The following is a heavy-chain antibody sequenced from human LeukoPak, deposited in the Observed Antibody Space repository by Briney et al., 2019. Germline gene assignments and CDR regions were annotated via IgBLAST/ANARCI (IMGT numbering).Heavy chain of an antibody. V-gene: IGHV4-61*02. CDR2: IYTSGST. D-gene: IGHD4-17*01. CDR3: ARTTTVTTLGEFDY. J-gene: IGHJ4*02. Sequence: PSQTLSLTCTVSGGSLSSGSYYWSWIRQPAGKGLEWIGRIYTSGSTNYNPSLKSRVTISVDTSKDQFSLKLSSVTAADTAVYYCARTTTVTTLGEFDYWGQGTLVTVSS. CDR1: GGSLSSGSYY.